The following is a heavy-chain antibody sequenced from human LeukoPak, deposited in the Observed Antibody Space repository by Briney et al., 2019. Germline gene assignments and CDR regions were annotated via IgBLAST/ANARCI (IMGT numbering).Heavy chain of an antibody. V-gene: IGHV1-2*02. D-gene: IGHD1-26*01. CDR3: ARQPIAVLGMAMGA. Sequence: GASVKVSCKASGYTFTGYYMHWVRQAPGQGLEWMGWINPNSGVTNYAQKFQGRVTMTRDTSISTAYMELSRLRSDDTAVYYCARQPIAVLGMAMGAWGQGTLVTVSS. J-gene: IGHJ4*02. CDR2: INPNSGVT. CDR1: GYTFTGYY.